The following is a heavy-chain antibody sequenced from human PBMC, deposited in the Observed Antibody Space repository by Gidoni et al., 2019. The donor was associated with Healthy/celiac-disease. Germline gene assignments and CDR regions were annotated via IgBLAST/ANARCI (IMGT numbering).Heavy chain of an antibody. CDR1: GGSISSGSYY. Sequence: QVQLQESGPGLVKPSQTLSLTCTVSGGSISSGSYYWSWIRQPAGKGLEWIGRIYTSGSTNYNPSLKSRVTISVDTSKNQFSLKLSSVTAADTAVYYCARTDTAMVKSGYAIFDYWGQGTLVTVSS. CDR2: IYTSGST. D-gene: IGHD5-18*01. J-gene: IGHJ4*02. V-gene: IGHV4-61*02. CDR3: ARTDTAMVKSGYAIFDY.